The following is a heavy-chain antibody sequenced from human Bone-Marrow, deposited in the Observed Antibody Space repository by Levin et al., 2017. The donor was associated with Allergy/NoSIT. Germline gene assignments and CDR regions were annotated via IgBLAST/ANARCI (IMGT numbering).Heavy chain of an antibody. V-gene: IGHV3-23*01. Sequence: GESLKISCAASGFTFASNALTWVRQAPGEGLEWVSAISGSGANTYYADSVKGRFTISRDNSKNTLYLQMNSLRAEDTAVYYCAKNYGDYYGGGYFDYWGQGTLVTVSS. D-gene: IGHD4-17*01. CDR3: AKNYGDYYGGGYFDY. CDR2: ISGSGANT. CDR1: GFTFASNA. J-gene: IGHJ4*02.